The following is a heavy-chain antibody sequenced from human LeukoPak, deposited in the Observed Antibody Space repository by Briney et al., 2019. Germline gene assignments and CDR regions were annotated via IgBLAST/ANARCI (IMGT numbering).Heavy chain of an antibody. D-gene: IGHD2-2*01. Sequence: ASVKVSCKASGYTFTSYGISWVRQAPGQGLECMGWIRAYNGNTNYAQKLQGRVTMTTDTSTSTAYMELRSLRSDDTAVYYCARGGGVPAAITIDYYYYMDVWGKGTTVTVSS. J-gene: IGHJ6*03. CDR3: ARGGGVPAAITIDYYYYMDV. CDR2: IRAYNGNT. V-gene: IGHV1-18*01. CDR1: GYTFTSYG.